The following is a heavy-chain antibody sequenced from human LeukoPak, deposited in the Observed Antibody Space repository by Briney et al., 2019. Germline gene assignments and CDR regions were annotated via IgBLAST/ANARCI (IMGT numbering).Heavy chain of an antibody. J-gene: IGHJ4*02. CDR2: IYYSGST. Sequence: PSETLSLTCTVSGGSISSSSYYWGWIRQPPGKGLEWIGSIYYSGSTYYNPSLKSRVTISVDTSKNQFSLKLSPVTAADTAVYYCAGAVAGTFDYWGQGTLVTVSS. CDR3: AGAVAGTFDY. D-gene: IGHD6-19*01. V-gene: IGHV4-39*01. CDR1: GGSISSSSYY.